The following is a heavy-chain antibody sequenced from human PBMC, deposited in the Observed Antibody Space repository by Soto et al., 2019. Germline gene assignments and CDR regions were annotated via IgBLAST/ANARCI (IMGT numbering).Heavy chain of an antibody. Sequence: QVQLVQSGAEVKEPGASVKVSCRTSGYTFTDHYINWVRQAPGQGPEYMGWIHPNSGDTKYTQRFKDRDTMNRDTYISTDYMELRRLTSDDTAVYYCARDLYRQSWKWFDPWGQGTLVTVSS. D-gene: IGHD5-12*01. CDR3: ARDLYRQSWKWFDP. CDR1: GYTFTDHY. CDR2: IHPNSGDT. V-gene: IGHV1-2*02. J-gene: IGHJ5*02.